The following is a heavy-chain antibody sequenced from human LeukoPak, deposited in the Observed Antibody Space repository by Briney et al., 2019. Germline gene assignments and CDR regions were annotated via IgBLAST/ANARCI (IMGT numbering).Heavy chain of an antibody. D-gene: IGHD3/OR15-3a*01. J-gene: IGHJ5*02. CDR2: IRDSGEA. V-gene: IGHV3-66*03. CDR1: GFRVSDYS. CDR3: ARDRAALQDWVEFDP. Sequence: PGGSLRLSCAVSGFRVSDYSMSWVRQAPGKGLEWVGLIRDSGEAFYADFVRGRFAISRDESENTLYLKMNSLRVEDTAVYFCARDRAALQDWVEFDPWGQGTPVIVSS.